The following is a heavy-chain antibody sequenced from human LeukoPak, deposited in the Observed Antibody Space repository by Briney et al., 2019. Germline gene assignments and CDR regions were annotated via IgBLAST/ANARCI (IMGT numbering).Heavy chain of an antibody. D-gene: IGHD3-9*01. Sequence: ASVKVSCKASGYTFTGYYMHWVRQAPGQGLEWMGWINPNSGGTNYAQKFQGRVTMTRDTSISTAYMELSRLRSDDTAVYYCARDITIRYFDWSASDYWGQGTLATVSS. J-gene: IGHJ4*02. CDR2: INPNSGGT. V-gene: IGHV1-2*02. CDR3: ARDITIRYFDWSASDY. CDR1: GYTFTGYY.